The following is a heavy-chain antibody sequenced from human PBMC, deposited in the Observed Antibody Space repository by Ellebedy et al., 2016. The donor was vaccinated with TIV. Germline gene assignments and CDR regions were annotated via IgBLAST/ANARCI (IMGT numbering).Heavy chain of an antibody. D-gene: IGHD6-13*01. CDR1: GYIFTSYD. Sequence: AASVKVSCKASGYIFTSYDINWVRQATGQGLEWMGIINPSGGSTNYAQKFQGRVTMTRDTSTSTVYMELSSLRSEDTAVYYCARDDPIATAGLYGMDVWGQGTTVTVSS. CDR2: INPSGGST. CDR3: ARDDPIATAGLYGMDV. V-gene: IGHV1-46*01. J-gene: IGHJ6*02.